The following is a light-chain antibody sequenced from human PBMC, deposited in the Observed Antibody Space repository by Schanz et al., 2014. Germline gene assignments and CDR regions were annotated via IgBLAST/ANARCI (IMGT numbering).Light chain of an antibody. CDR1: QSVSGN. CDR2: GAS. Sequence: EVVMTQSPATLSVSPGERVTLSCRASQSVSGNLAWYQQKPGQAPRLLISGASTRATGIPARFSGSGSGTDFNLIISRLEPEDFAVYYCQQRSNWPLTFGGGTKVEIK. J-gene: IGKJ4*01. V-gene: IGKV3-15*01. CDR3: QQRSNWPLT.